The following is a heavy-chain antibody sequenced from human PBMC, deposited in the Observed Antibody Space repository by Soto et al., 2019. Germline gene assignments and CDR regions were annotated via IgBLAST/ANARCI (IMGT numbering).Heavy chain of an antibody. D-gene: IGHD2-15*01. CDR3: ARDGGRHAGGIDY. Sequence: VQLVQSGAEVKKPGSSVKVSCKAYGGTFSSYSINWVRQAPGQGLEWMGEIIPIFGTANYAQKFQGRVTITADESTSTEYMDLSRMRSEDTAVYYCARDGGRHAGGIDYWGQGALVTVSS. CDR2: IIPIFGTA. J-gene: IGHJ4*02. CDR1: GGTFSSYS. V-gene: IGHV1-69*01.